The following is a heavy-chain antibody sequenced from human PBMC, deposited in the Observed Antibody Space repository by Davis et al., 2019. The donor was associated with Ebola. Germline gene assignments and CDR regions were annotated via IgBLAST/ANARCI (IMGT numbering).Heavy chain of an antibody. CDR2: ISWNGGSK. V-gene: IGHV3-9*01. D-gene: IGHD6-13*01. CDR3: ARVNVVAAGSFDF. Sequence: PGGSLRLSCVASGFTFDDYGMHWVRQTPGKGLEWVSGISWNGGSKDYADSVKGRFTISRDNAKNSLHLQMNSLTPEDTAFYYCARVNVVAAGSFDFWGQGTRVTVSA. J-gene: IGHJ4*02. CDR1: GFTFDDYG.